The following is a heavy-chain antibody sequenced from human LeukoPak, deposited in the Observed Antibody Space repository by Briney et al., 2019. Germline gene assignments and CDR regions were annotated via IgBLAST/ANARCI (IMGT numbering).Heavy chain of an antibody. Sequence: ASVKVSCKASGGTLRSYAISWVRQAPGQGLEWMGGTIPIFGTATYAQRFQGRVTITTDESRGTAYMELNSLRSDDTAVYYCVREGEPQTFAYWGQGTLVTVSS. CDR2: TIPIFGTA. CDR1: GGTLRSYA. CDR3: VREGEPQTFAY. J-gene: IGHJ4*02. V-gene: IGHV1-69*05. D-gene: IGHD3-16*01.